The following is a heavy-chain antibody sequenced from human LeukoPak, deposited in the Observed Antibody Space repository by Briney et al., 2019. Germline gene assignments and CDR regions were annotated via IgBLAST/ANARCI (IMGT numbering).Heavy chain of an antibody. J-gene: IGHJ5*02. CDR3: ARDFIMVRGVMSGWFDR. D-gene: IGHD3-10*01. CDR1: GYTFTSYY. Sequence: ASVKVSCKASGYTFTSYYMHWVRQAPGQGLEWMGIINPSGGSTSYAQKFQGRVTMTRDTSTSTVYMELSSLRSEDTAVYYCARDFIMVRGVMSGWFDRWGQGTLVTVSS. V-gene: IGHV1-46*01. CDR2: INPSGGST.